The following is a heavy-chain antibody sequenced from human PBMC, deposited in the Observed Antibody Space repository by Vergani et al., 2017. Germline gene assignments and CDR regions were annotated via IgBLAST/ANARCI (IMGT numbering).Heavy chain of an antibody. D-gene: IGHD3-10*01. CDR3: AREAGRNYYGSENWFDP. CDR2: IYYSGST. V-gene: IGHV4-59*01. CDR1: GGSISSYY. J-gene: IGHJ5*02. Sequence: QVQLQESGPGLVKPSETLSLTCTVSGGSISSYYWSWIRQPPGKGLEWIGYIYYSGSTNYNPSLKSRVTISVDTPKNQFSLKLSSVTAADTAVYYCAREAGRNYYGSENWFDPWGQGTLVTVSS.